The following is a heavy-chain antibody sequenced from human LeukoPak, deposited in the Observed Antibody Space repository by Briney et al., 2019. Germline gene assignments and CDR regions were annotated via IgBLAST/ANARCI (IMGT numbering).Heavy chain of an antibody. Sequence: SETLSLTCTVSGGSTSGRYWTWIRQPPGKGLEWIGYIHYDGRTNYNPSFKNRVIISLDTSNNQFSLNLKSVPAADTAAYYCARLVNYGYSDYWGQGTLVTVSS. CDR3: ARLVNYGYSDY. CDR2: IHYDGRT. V-gene: IGHV4-59*11. CDR1: GGSTSGRY. J-gene: IGHJ4*02. D-gene: IGHD3-22*01.